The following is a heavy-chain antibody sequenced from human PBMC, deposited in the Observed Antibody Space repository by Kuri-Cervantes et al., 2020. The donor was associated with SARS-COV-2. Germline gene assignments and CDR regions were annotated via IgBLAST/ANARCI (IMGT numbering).Heavy chain of an antibody. D-gene: IGHD3-3*01. CDR1: GGSVSSGSYY. Sequence: SETLSLTCTVSGGSVSSGSYYWSWIRQPPGKGLEWIGYIYYSGSTNYNPSLKSRVTISVDTSKNQFSLKLSSVTAADTAVYYCARVKRITIFGVSTNKAYYFDYWGQGTLVTASS. V-gene: IGHV4-61*01. CDR3: ARVKRITIFGVSTNKAYYFDY. CDR2: IYYSGST. J-gene: IGHJ4*02.